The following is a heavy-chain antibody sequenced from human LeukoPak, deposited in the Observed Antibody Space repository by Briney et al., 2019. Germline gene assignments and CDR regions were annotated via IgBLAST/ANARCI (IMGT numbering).Heavy chain of an antibody. D-gene: IGHD3-10*01. CDR1: GGSISSSSYY. Sequence: SETLSLTCTVSGGSISSSSYYWGWMRQPPGKGLEWIGSIYYSGSTYYNPSLKSRVTISVDTSKNQFSLKLSSVTAADTAVYYCARHQVGVINYWGQGTLVTVSS. V-gene: IGHV4-39*01. J-gene: IGHJ4*02. CDR2: IYYSGST. CDR3: ARHQVGVINY.